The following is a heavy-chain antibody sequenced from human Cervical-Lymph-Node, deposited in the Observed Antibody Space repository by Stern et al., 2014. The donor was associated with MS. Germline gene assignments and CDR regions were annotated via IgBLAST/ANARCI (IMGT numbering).Heavy chain of an antibody. Sequence: DQLVESGAEVKKPGSSVKVSCKASGGTSTRNAISWVRQAPGQGLEWMGGITPVLNTTNYAQKFQGRVTITADESTSTTYMELSSLRSDDTAVYYCARVGSARRGSGWFDPWGQGTLVTVSS. J-gene: IGHJ5*02. D-gene: IGHD3-10*01. CDR2: ITPVLNTT. CDR1: GGTSTRNA. V-gene: IGHV1-69*01. CDR3: ARVGSARRGSGWFDP.